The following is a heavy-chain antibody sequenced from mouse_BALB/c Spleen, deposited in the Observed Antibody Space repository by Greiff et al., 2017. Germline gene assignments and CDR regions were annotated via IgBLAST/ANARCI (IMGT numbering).Heavy chain of an antibody. D-gene: IGHD1-1*01. CDR2: ISSGGST. V-gene: IGHV5-6-5*01. Sequence: EVQGVESGGGLVKPGGSLKLSCAASGFTFSSYAMSWVRQTPEKRLEWVASISSGGSTYYPDSVKGRFTISRDNARNILYLQMSSLRSEDTAMYYCARPPYYYGSSWFAYWGQGTLVTVSA. CDR3: ARPPYYYGSSWFAY. J-gene: IGHJ3*01. CDR1: GFTFSSYA.